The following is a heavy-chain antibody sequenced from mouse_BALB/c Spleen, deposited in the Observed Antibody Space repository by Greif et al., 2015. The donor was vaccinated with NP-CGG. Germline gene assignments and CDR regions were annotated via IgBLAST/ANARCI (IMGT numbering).Heavy chain of an antibody. D-gene: IGHD2-14*01. CDR1: SYTFTDYY. Sequence: VKLQESGAELARPGASVKLSCKASSYTFTDYYINWVKQRTGQGLEWIGEIYPGSGNTYCNEKFKGKATLTADKSSSTAYMQLSSLTSEDSAVYFCAREGYHAKWGQGTTLTVSS. V-gene: IGHV1-77*01. J-gene: IGHJ2*01. CDR3: AREGYHAK. CDR2: IYPGSGNT.